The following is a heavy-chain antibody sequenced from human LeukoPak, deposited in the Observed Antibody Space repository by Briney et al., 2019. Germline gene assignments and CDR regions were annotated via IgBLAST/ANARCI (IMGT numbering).Heavy chain of an antibody. CDR1: GYTFTGYY. V-gene: IGHV7-4-1*02. D-gene: IGHD6-19*01. CDR3: ARGIRAGTRLWYGY. J-gene: IGHJ4*02. Sequence: ASVKVSCKASGYTFTGYYMHWVRQAPGQGLEWMGWINTNTGNPTYAQGFTGRFVFSLDTSVSTAYLQISSLKAEDTAVYYCARGIRAGTRLWYGYWGQGTLVTVSS. CDR2: INTNTGNP.